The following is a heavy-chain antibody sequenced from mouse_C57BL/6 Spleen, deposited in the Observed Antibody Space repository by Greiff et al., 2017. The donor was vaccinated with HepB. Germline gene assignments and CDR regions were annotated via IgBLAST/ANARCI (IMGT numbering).Heavy chain of an antibody. Sequence: QVQLQQSGPELVKPGASVKISCKASGYAFSSSWMNWVKQRPGKGLEWIGRIYPGDGDTNYNGKFKGKATLTADKSPSTAYMQLSSLTSEDSAVYFCARDYYSNLYWYFDVWGTGTTVTVSS. D-gene: IGHD2-5*01. CDR1: GYAFSSSW. J-gene: IGHJ1*03. CDR3: ARDYYSNLYWYFDV. V-gene: IGHV1-82*01. CDR2: IYPGDGDT.